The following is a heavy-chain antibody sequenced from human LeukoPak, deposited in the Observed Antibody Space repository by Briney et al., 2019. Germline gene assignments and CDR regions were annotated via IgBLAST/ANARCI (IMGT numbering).Heavy chain of an antibody. CDR3: ARPPAQYGTTTIDY. Sequence: GESLKISCNGSGYSFTSQWIGWVRQMTGKGLEWMGIIYPGDSDTRYSPSFQGQVTISADKSITTAYLQWSSLKASDTAMYYCARPPAQYGTTTIDYWGQGALVTVSS. CDR1: GYSFTSQW. J-gene: IGHJ4*02. CDR2: IYPGDSDT. D-gene: IGHD1-14*01. V-gene: IGHV5-51*01.